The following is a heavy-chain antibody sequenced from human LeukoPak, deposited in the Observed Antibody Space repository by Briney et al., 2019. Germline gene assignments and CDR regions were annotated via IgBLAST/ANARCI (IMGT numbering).Heavy chain of an antibody. J-gene: IGHJ4*02. V-gene: IGHV4-59*08. D-gene: IGHD1-7*01. Sequence: SETLSLTCTVSGGSISSYYWSWIRQPPGKGLEWIGYIYYSGSTNYNPSLKSRVTISVDTSKNQFSLKLSSVTAADTAVYYCARRTQLHYDYWGQGTLATVSS. CDR2: IYYSGST. CDR1: GGSISSYY. CDR3: ARRTQLHYDY.